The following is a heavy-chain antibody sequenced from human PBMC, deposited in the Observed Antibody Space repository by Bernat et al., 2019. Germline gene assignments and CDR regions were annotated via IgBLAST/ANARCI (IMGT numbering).Heavy chain of an antibody. Sequence: QITLKESGPTLVKPTETLTLTRTGLSVRSSGVGVGWIRQPPGKALEWLALIYWDDDKRYNPSLRTRLTITKDDSKSQVVLTMTNMDTVDTATYFCAHRSGYVRASDIWGPGTRVTVSS. CDR1: GLSVRSSGVG. CDR2: IYWDDDK. CDR3: AHRSGYVRASDI. V-gene: IGHV2-5*02. D-gene: IGHD3-10*02. J-gene: IGHJ3*02.